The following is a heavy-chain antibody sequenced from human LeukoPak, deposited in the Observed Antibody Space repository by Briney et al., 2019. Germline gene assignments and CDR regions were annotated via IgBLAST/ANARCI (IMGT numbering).Heavy chain of an antibody. Sequence: GGSLRLSCAASGFTFSSCGMHWVRQAPGKGLEWVAVIWYDGSNKYYADSVKGRFTISRDNSKNTLYLQMNSLRVEDTAVYYCARDLYADYVWGSFDYWGQGTLVTVSS. V-gene: IGHV3-33*01. CDR2: IWYDGSNK. CDR1: GFTFSSCG. J-gene: IGHJ4*02. CDR3: ARDLYADYVWGSFDY. D-gene: IGHD3-16*01.